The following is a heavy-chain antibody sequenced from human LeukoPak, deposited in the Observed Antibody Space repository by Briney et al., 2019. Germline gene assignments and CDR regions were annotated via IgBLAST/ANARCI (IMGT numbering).Heavy chain of an antibody. CDR3: ARPATATTAVAFDI. Sequence: GESLKISCKGSGYSFTTYWIGWVRQMPGKGLEWMGIIYPGSSDTRYSPSFQGQVTISADKSISTAYLQWSSLKASDTAMYYCARPATATTAVAFDIWGQGTMVTVSS. J-gene: IGHJ3*02. CDR2: IYPGSSDT. D-gene: IGHD1-26*01. V-gene: IGHV5-51*01. CDR1: GYSFTTYW.